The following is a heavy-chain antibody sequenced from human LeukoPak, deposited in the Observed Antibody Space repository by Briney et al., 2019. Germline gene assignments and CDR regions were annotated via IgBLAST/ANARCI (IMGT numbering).Heavy chain of an antibody. Sequence: PSETLSLTCAVYGGSFSGYYWSWIRQPPGKGLEWIGEINHSGSTNYNPSLKSRVTISVDTSKNQFSLKLSSVTAADTAVYYCAREGYYDSSGYYRKYNWFDPWGQGTLVTVSS. D-gene: IGHD3-22*01. CDR1: GGSFSGYY. V-gene: IGHV4-34*01. J-gene: IGHJ5*02. CDR2: INHSGST. CDR3: AREGYYDSSGYYRKYNWFDP.